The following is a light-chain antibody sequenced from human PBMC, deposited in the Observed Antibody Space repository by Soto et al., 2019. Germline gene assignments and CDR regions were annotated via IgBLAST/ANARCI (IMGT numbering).Light chain of an antibody. J-gene: IGKJ2*01. CDR3: QQSDSTPYT. CDR2: DAS. Sequence: DIQMTQSPSFVSASVGDRVTITCRASQGISSWLAWYQQKPGKAPRLLIYDASSLLSGVPSRFSGSGSGTDFTLTIASLQPEDFSTYYCQQSDSTPYTFGQGTKVDIK. CDR1: QGISSW. V-gene: IGKV1-12*01.